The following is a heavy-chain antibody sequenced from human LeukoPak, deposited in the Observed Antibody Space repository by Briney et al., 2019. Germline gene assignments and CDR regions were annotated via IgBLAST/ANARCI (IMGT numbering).Heavy chain of an antibody. V-gene: IGHV3-53*01. D-gene: IGHD3-10*01. CDR2: IYSGGRT. CDR3: AREGVVRGVILDY. J-gene: IGHJ4*02. Sequence: GGSLRLSCAASGFTVSDNYMSWVRQAPGKGLEWVSVIYSGGRTYYADSVKGRFTISRDNSKNTLYLQMNSLRAEDTAVYYCAREGVVRGVILDYWGQGTLVTVSS. CDR1: GFTVSDNY.